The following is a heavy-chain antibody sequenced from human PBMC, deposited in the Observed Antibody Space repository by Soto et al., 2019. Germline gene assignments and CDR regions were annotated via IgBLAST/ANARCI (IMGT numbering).Heavy chain of an antibody. J-gene: IGHJ6*02. CDR3: ASGTLHCSSTSCYGPRGYYYYGMDV. CDR2: IIPIFGTA. V-gene: IGHV1-69*13. Sequence: SVKVSCKASGGTFSSYAISWVRQAPGQGLEWMGGIIPIFGTANYAQKFQGRVTITADESTSTAYMKLSSLRSEDTAVYYCASGTLHCSSTSCYGPRGYYYYGMDVWGQGTTVTVSS. D-gene: IGHD2-2*01. CDR1: GGTFSSYA.